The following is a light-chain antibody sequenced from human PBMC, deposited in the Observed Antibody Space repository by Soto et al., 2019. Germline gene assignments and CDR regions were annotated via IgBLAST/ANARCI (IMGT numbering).Light chain of an antibody. J-gene: IGLJ2*01. CDR1: SCNIGAGSD. V-gene: IGLV1-40*01. CDR2: GNS. Sequence: QSVLTQPPSVSGAPGQRVTISCTGSSCNIGAGSDVHWYQQLPGTAPKLLIYGNSNRPSGVPDRFSGSKSGTSASLAITGLQAEDDADYYCQSYDSNLSVVFGGGTKLTVL. CDR3: QSYDSNLSVV.